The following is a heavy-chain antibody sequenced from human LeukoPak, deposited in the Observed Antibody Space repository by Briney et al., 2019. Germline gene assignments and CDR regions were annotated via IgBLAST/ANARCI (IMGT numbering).Heavy chain of an antibody. V-gene: IGHV1-18*01. J-gene: IGHJ5*02. D-gene: IGHD3-10*01. CDR3: ARVGGGIITMATNWFDP. Sequence: ASVKVSCKASGYTFSSYGISWVRQAPGQGLEWMGWISAYNGNTNYAQNLQGRVTMTTDTSTSTAYMELRSLRSDDTAAYYCARVGGGIITMATNWFDPWGQGTLVTVSS. CDR2: ISAYNGNT. CDR1: GYTFSSYG.